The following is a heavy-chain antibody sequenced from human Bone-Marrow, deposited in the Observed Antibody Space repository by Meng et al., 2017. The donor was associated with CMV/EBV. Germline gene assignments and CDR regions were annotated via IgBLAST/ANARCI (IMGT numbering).Heavy chain of an antibody. J-gene: IGHJ4*02. Sequence: GESLKISCAASGFTFDDYGMSWVRQAPGKGLEWVSGINWIGGNTHYADSVKGRFTISRDNSKNSLFLQMNSLRADDTALYYCVKGGNDFWGWGQGTLVTVSS. CDR3: VKGGNDFWG. CDR2: INWIGGNT. CDR1: GFTFDDYG. V-gene: IGHV3-20*04. D-gene: IGHD3/OR15-3a*01.